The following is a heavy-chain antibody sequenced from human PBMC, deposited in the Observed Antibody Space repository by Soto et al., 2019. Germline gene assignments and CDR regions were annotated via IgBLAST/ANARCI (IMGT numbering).Heavy chain of an antibody. D-gene: IGHD2-2*01. J-gene: IGHJ6*02. Sequence: QVQLVESGGGVVQPGRSLRLSCAASGFTFSSYGMHWVRQAPGKGLEWVAVISYDGSNKYYADSVKGPFTISRDNSENRLYLRINSLRAENKVVYYCAKESLIGPAHSTSYYYYSMDLWGQGATVTVSS. CDR1: GFTFSSYG. V-gene: IGHV3-30*18. CDR3: AKESLIGPAHSTSYYYYSMDL. CDR2: ISYDGSNK.